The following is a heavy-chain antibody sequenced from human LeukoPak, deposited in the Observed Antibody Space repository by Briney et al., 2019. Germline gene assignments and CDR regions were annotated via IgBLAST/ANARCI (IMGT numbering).Heavy chain of an antibody. CDR3: ARRSVRGVIPS. CDR1: GGSLSGYY. V-gene: IGHV4-34*01. D-gene: IGHD3-10*01. CDR2: INHSGST. J-gene: IGHJ5*02. Sequence: PSETLSLTCAVYGGSLSGYYWSWIRQPPGKGLAWIGEINHSGSTNYNPSLKSRVTISVDTSKNQFSLKLSSVTAAATAVYYCARRSVRGVIPSWGQGTLVTVSS.